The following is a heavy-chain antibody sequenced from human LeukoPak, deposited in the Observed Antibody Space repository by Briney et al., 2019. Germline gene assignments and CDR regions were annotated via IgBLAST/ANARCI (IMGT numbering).Heavy chain of an antibody. Sequence: ASVEVSCKASGYTFTGYYMHRVRQAPGQGLEWMGWINPNSGGTNYAQKFQGWVTMTRDTSISTAYMELSRLRSDDTAVYYCASLGSSSTSSPYFGYWGQGTLVTVSS. CDR3: ASLGSSSTSSPYFGY. D-gene: IGHD2-2*01. CDR2: INPNSGGT. V-gene: IGHV1-2*04. J-gene: IGHJ4*02. CDR1: GYTFTGYY.